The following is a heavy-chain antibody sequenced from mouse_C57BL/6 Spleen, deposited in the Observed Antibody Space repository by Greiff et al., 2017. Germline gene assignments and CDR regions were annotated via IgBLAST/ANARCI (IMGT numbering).Heavy chain of an antibody. CDR2: IRNKANGYTT. CDR1: GFTFTDYY. V-gene: IGHV7-3*01. J-gene: IGHJ3*01. D-gene: IGHD1-2*01. CDR3: ASLNYGDFLFAY. Sequence: EVMLVESGGGLVQPGGSLSLSCAASGFTFTDYYMSWVRQPPGKALEWLGFIRNKANGYTTEYSASVKGRFTISRDNSQSILYLQMNALRAEDSATYYCASLNYGDFLFAYWGQGTLVTVSA.